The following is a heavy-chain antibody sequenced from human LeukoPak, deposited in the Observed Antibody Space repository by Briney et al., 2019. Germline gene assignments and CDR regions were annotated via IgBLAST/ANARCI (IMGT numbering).Heavy chain of an antibody. D-gene: IGHD1-7*01. CDR2: ISGSGGST. J-gene: IGHJ4*02. CDR3: AKAGNNWDYYFDY. CDR1: GFTFSNYA. Sequence: GGSLRLSCEAPGFTFSNYAMSCVRQAPGEGLEWVSAISGSGGSTYYADSVKGRFTISRDNSKNTLHLQMNSLRDDDTALYYCAKAGNNWDYYFDYWGQGSLLTVYS. V-gene: IGHV3-23*01.